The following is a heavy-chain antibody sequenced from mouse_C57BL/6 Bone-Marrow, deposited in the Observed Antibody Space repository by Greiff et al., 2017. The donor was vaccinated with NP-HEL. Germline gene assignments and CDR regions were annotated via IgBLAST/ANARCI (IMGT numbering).Heavy chain of an antibody. J-gene: IGHJ4*01. Sequence: QVQLQQSGAELARPGASVKMSCKASGYTFTSYTMHWVKQRPGQGLEWIGYINPSSGYTKYNQKFKDKATLTADKSSSTAYMQLSSLTSEDSAVYYCARGDYYGSSYAMDYWGQGTSVTVSS. CDR1: GYTFTSYT. D-gene: IGHD1-1*01. V-gene: IGHV1-4*01. CDR2: INPSSGYT. CDR3: ARGDYYGSSYAMDY.